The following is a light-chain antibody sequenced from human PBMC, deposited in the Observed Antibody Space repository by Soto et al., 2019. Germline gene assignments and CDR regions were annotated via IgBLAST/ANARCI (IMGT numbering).Light chain of an antibody. CDR1: SSDIGAYNF. V-gene: IGLV2-14*03. CDR3: TSWTTSTIMI. J-gene: IGLJ2*01. Sequence: QSVLTQPASVSGSPGQSITISCTGTSSDIGAYNFVSWYQQHPGKAPKLMLYDVNIRPSGVSNRFSGSKSGNTASLTISGLQAEDEADYYFTSWTTSTIMIFGGGTKVTVL. CDR2: DVN.